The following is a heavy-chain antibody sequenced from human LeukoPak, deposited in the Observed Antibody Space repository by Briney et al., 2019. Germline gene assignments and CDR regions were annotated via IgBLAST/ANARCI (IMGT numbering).Heavy chain of an antibody. Sequence: ASVKVSCKASGYTFTGYYMHWVRQAPGQGLEWMGWINPNSGGTNYAQKFQGRVTMTRDTSISTAYMELSRLRSDDTAVYYCAIGTNSVLLWFGELPAAFDIWGQGTMVTVSS. CDR2: INPNSGGT. D-gene: IGHD3-10*01. V-gene: IGHV1-2*02. J-gene: IGHJ3*02. CDR3: AIGTNSVLLWFGELPAAFDI. CDR1: GYTFTGYY.